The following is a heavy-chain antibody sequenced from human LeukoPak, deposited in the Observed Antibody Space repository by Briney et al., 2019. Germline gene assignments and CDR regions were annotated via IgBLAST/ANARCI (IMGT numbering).Heavy chain of an antibody. CDR1: GYTFTSYD. V-gene: IGHV1-18*01. CDR2: ISAYNGNT. J-gene: IGHJ3*02. Sequence: ASVKVSCKASGYTFTSYDISWVRQAPGQGLEWMGWISAYNGNTNYAQKLQGRDTMTTDTSTSTAYMELSSLRSEDTAVYYCARSTTVTTYAFDIWGQGTMVTVSS. D-gene: IGHD4-17*01. CDR3: ARSTTVTTYAFDI.